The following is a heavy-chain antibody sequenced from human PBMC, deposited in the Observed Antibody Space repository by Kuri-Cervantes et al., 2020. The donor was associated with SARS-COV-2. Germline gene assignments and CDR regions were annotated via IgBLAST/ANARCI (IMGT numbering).Heavy chain of an antibody. J-gene: IGHJ3*02. Sequence: AETLSLTCAVYGGSFSGYYWSWIRQTPGKGLEWMGEINHGGAVNHNPSLKSRVTISVDTSKNQFSLKLSSVTAADTAVYYCARVVPAQGGSGAFDIWGQGTMVTVSS. CDR3: ARVVPAQGGSGAFDI. V-gene: IGHV4-34*01. CDR1: GGSFSGYY. CDR2: INHGGAV. D-gene: IGHD2-2*01.